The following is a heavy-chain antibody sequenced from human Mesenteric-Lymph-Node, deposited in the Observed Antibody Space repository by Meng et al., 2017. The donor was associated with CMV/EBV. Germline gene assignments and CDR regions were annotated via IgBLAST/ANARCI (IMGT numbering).Heavy chain of an antibody. Sequence: GESLKISCAASGFTFSSYGMHWVRQAPGKGLEWVAFIRYDGSNKYYADSVKGRFTISRDNSKNTLYLQMNSLRAEDTAVYYCARDAAIFGVVIISRSLDVWGQGTTVTVSS. CDR2: IRYDGSNK. CDR1: GFTFSSYG. D-gene: IGHD3-3*01. CDR3: ARDAAIFGVVIISRSLDV. V-gene: IGHV3-30*02. J-gene: IGHJ6*02.